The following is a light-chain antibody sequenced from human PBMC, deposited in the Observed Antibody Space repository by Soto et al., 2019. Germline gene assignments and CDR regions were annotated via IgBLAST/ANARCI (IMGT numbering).Light chain of an antibody. CDR3: QQYGSSLFT. CDR2: GAS. J-gene: IGKJ2*01. V-gene: IGKV3-20*01. Sequence: EIVLTQSPGTLSLSPGERGTLSCRASRSISSSYIAWYQQKPGQAPRLLIFGASYRATGIPDRFSGSGSGTDFTLTISRLEPEDFAVYYCQQYGSSLFTFGQGTKLQIK. CDR1: RSISSSY.